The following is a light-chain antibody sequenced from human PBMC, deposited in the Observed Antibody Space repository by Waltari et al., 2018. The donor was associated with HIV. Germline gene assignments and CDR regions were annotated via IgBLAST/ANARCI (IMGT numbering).Light chain of an antibody. J-gene: IGLJ3*02. CDR3: SSYTSSSTRV. CDR2: EVS. Sequence: QSALTQPASASGSPGQSITISCTGTSSYVGGYNYVSWYQQHPGKAPKLMIYEVSNRPSGVSNRFSGSKSGNTASLTISGLQAEDEADYYCSSYTSSSTRVFGGGTNLTVL. V-gene: IGLV2-14*01. CDR1: SSYVGGYNY.